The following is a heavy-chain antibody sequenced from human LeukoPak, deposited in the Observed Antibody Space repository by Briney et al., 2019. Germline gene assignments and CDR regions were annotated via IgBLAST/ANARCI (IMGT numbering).Heavy chain of an antibody. V-gene: IGHV3-30*02. J-gene: IGHJ4*02. D-gene: IGHD6-13*01. Sequence: GGSLRLSCAASGFTFSSYGMHWVRQAPGKGLEWVAFIRYDGSNKHYADSVKGRFTISRDNSKNTLYLQMNSLRAEDTAVYYCAKDVASSWYEGAGFWGQGTLVTVSS. CDR3: AKDVASSWYEGAGF. CDR1: GFTFSSYG. CDR2: IRYDGSNK.